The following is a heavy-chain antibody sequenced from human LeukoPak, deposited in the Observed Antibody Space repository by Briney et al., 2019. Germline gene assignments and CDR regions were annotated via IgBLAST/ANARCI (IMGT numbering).Heavy chain of an antibody. D-gene: IGHD6-13*01. Sequence: SETLSLTCTVSGGSISSSSHYWAWIRRPPGKGLEWIGSVYYNGDTHYSPSLKSPVTISVDTSKNQFSLRLSSVTAADTAVYYCARRPGTAGGNGFDYWGQGILVTVSS. V-gene: IGHV4-39*01. CDR1: GGSISSSSHY. CDR3: ARRPGTAGGNGFDY. CDR2: VYYNGDT. J-gene: IGHJ4*02.